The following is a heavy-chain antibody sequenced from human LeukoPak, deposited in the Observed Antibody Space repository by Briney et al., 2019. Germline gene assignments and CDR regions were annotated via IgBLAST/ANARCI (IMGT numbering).Heavy chain of an antibody. CDR2: INHSGST. Sequence: SETLSLTCTVSGGSISSYYWSWIRQPPGKGLEWIGEINHSGSTNYNPSLKSRVTISVDTSKNQFSLKLSSVTAADTAVYYCARGNDYGDYGFEFDYWGQGTLVTVSS. J-gene: IGHJ4*02. D-gene: IGHD4-17*01. CDR1: GGSISSYY. CDR3: ARGNDYGDYGFEFDY. V-gene: IGHV4-34*01.